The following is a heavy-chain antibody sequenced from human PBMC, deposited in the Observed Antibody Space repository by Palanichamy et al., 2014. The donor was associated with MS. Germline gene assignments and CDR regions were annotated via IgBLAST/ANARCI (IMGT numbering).Heavy chain of an antibody. Sequence: EVHLVESGGGLVQPGGSLTLSCAASGFSFSDHYMDWVRQVPGKGLEWVGRGRNKVNSYTTEYAASVKGRFTISRDDSKNSLYLYMNSLKSEDTAVYYCTRGGTLVSNYYNPMDVWGQGTTVTVSS. D-gene: IGHD5/OR15-5a*01. CDR3: TRGGTLVSNYYNPMDV. CDR1: GFSFSDHY. CDR2: GRNKVNSYTT. J-gene: IGHJ6*02. V-gene: IGHV3-72*01.